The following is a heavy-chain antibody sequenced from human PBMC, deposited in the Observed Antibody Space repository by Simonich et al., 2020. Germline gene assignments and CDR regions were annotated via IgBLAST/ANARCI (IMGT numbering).Heavy chain of an antibody. CDR3: ATYYFDY. Sequence: EVQLLESGGGLVQPGGSLRLSCAASGFTFSSYAMSWVRQAPGKGVVWVSAISGRGGSKAYADYGKGRFTISRDNSKNTLYLQMNSLRAEDTAVYYCATYYFDYWGQGTLVTVSS. J-gene: IGHJ4*02. CDR2: ISGRGGSK. CDR1: GFTFSSYA. V-gene: IGHV3-23*01.